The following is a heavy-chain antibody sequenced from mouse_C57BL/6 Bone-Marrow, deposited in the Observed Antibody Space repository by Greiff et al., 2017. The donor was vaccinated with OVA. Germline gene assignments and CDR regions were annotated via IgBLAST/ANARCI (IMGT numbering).Heavy chain of an antibody. J-gene: IGHJ3*01. CDR1: GYTFTSYW. CDR3: ARSSDYGSSYGFAY. D-gene: IGHD1-1*01. Sequence: QVQLKQPGAELVMPGASVKLSCKASGYTFTSYWMHWVKQRPGQGLEWIGEIDPSDSYTNYNQKFKGQTTLTVDKSASTAYMQLSSLTSEDSAVYDCARSSDYGSSYGFAYWGQGTLVTVSA. CDR2: IDPSDSYT. V-gene: IGHV1-69*01.